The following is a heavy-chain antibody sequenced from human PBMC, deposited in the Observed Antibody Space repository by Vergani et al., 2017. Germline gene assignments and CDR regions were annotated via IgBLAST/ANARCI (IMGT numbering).Heavy chain of an antibody. CDR3: ARGINIVVVTANSNWYFDL. V-gene: IGHV4-34*01. D-gene: IGHD2-21*02. CDR2: INHSGST. J-gene: IGHJ2*01. Sequence: QVQLQQWGAGLLKPSETLSLTCAVYGGSFSGYYWSWIRQPPGKGLGWIGEINHSGSTNYNPSLKSRVTISVDTSKNQFSLKLSSVTAADTAVYYCARGINIVVVTANSNWYFDLWGRGTLVTVSS. CDR1: GGSFSGYY.